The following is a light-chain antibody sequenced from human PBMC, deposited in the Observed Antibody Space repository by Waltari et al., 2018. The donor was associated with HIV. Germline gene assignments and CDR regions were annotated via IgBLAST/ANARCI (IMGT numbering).Light chain of an antibody. J-gene: IGKJ4*01. Sequence: DILMTQSPDFLAVSLVERATISCRASQTLLYTSNNKNYLTGDQQKPGQPPKLLFYWASTRQSGVPDRLSGSGSGTNFTLTIDKLQAEDVATYYCQQYYRRPLTFGGGTKVGL. CDR1: QTLLYTSNNKNY. CDR2: WAS. V-gene: IGKV4-1*01. CDR3: QQYYRRPLT.